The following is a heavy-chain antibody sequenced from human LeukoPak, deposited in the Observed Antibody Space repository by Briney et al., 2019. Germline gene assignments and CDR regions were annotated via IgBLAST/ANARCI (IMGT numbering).Heavy chain of an antibody. Sequence: GEPLKISCKGSGYNFTIRWIGWVRQMPGKGLEWMGIIYPGDSDTRYSPSFQGQVTISADKSISTAYLQWSSLKASDTAMYYCARTRGGYNYGLAFDIWGQGTMVTVSS. J-gene: IGHJ3*02. CDR3: ARTRGGYNYGLAFDI. CDR2: IYPGDSDT. D-gene: IGHD5-18*01. CDR1: GYNFTIRW. V-gene: IGHV5-51*01.